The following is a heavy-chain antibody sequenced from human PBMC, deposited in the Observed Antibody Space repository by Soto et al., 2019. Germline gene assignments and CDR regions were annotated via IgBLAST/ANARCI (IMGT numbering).Heavy chain of an antibody. V-gene: IGHV4-31*03. D-gene: IGHD6-6*01. J-gene: IGHJ5*02. CDR3: ARDSRSSSSGTNWFDP. CDR1: GGSISSGGYY. CDR2: IYYSGST. Sequence: SETLSLTCTVSGGSISSGGYYWIWIGQHPGKGLEWIGYIYYSGSTYYNPSLKSRVTISVDTSKTQFSLKLSSVTAADTAVYYCARDSRSSSSGTNWFDPWGQGTLVTVSS.